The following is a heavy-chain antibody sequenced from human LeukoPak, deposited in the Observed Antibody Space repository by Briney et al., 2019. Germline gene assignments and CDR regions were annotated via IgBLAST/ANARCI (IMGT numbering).Heavy chain of an antibody. CDR3: ARGTLYQLLSPRFDY. J-gene: IGHJ4*02. Sequence: GGSLRLSCAASGFTFSSYAMXXVRXAPXXXXXXXXXISYDGSNKYYADSVKGRFTIPRDNSKNTLYLQMNSLRAEDTAVYYCARGTLYQLLSPRFDYWGQGTLVTVSS. V-gene: IGHV3-30-3*01. CDR2: ISYDGSNK. D-gene: IGHD2-2*01. CDR1: GFTFSSYA.